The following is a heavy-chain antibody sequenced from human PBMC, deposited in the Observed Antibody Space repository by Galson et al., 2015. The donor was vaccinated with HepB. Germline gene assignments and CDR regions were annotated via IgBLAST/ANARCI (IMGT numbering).Heavy chain of an antibody. J-gene: IGHJ4*02. Sequence: SLRLSCAASGFTFSSYSMNWVRQAPGKGLEWVSSISSSSSYIYYADSLKGRFTMSRDNAKDSLYLQMNSLRAEDTAVYYCATSGIYYGMFDDWGQGTLVTVSS. CDR1: GFTFSSYS. CDR3: ATSGIYYGMFDD. V-gene: IGHV3-21*01. CDR2: ISSSSSYI. D-gene: IGHD1-26*01.